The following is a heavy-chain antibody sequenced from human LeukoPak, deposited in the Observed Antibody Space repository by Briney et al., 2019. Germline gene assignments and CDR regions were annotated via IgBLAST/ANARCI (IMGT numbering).Heavy chain of an antibody. CDR1: GYTFTSYG. Sequence: ASVKVSCKASGYTFTSYGISWARQAPGQGLEWMGWISAYNGNTNYAQKLQGRVTMTTDTSTSTAYMELRSLRSDDTAVYYCARESTTYYYDSSGKKVNWFDPWGQGTLVTVSS. CDR2: ISAYNGNT. J-gene: IGHJ5*02. D-gene: IGHD3-22*01. CDR3: ARESTTYYYDSSGKKVNWFDP. V-gene: IGHV1-18*01.